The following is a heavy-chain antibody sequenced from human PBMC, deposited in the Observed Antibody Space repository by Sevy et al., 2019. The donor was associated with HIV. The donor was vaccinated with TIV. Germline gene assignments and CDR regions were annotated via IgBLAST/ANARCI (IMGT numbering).Heavy chain of an antibody. Sequence: SETLSLTCAVSGGSASSGDYYWSWIRQPPGKGLEWIGYVSYIGSTNYSPSLKSRLTISVDTSRNQFSLKLNSVTAADTAVYYCARDRIAAAGGHFDYWGQGILVTVSS. CDR2: VSYIGST. CDR3: ARDRIAAAGGHFDY. J-gene: IGHJ4*02. D-gene: IGHD6-13*01. CDR1: GGSASSGDYY. V-gene: IGHV4-61*08.